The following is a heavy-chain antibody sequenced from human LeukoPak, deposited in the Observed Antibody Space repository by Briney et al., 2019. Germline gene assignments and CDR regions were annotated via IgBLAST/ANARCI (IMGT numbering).Heavy chain of an antibody. V-gene: IGHV3-30-3*01. CDR1: GFTYSSYA. J-gene: IGHJ6*02. Sequence: GGSLRLSCAASGFTYSSYAMHWVRQAPGKGLEWVAVISYDGSNKYYADSVKGRFTISRDNSKNTLYLQMNSLRAEDTAVYYCARDRYSGYVIYYYYGMDVWGRGTTVTVSS. D-gene: IGHD5-12*01. CDR2: ISYDGSNK. CDR3: ARDRYSGYVIYYYYGMDV.